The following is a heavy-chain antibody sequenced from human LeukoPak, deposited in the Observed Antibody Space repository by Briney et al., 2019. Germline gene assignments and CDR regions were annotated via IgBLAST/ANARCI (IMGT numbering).Heavy chain of an antibody. CDR1: GFSFSRYA. CDR2: ITGRGGST. D-gene: IGHD2-2*01. Sequence: PGGSLRLSCAASGFSFSRYAMSWVRQAPGKGLEWVSDITGRGGSTYYAHSVKARFTISRENSKNTLYLQMNSLRAEDTAVYYCAKDRGTSCCVWFDPWGQGTLVTVSS. J-gene: IGHJ5*02. V-gene: IGHV3-23*01. CDR3: AKDRGTSCCVWFDP.